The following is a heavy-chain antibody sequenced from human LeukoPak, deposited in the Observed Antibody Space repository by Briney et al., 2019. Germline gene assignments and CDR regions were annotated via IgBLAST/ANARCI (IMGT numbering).Heavy chain of an antibody. Sequence: GGSLRLSCAASGFTFSSYEMNWVRQAPGKGLEWVAFIRYDGSNKYYADSVKGRFTISRDNSKNTLYLQMNSLRAEDTAVYYCAKDQVGDFDYWGQGTLVTVSS. CDR2: IRYDGSNK. V-gene: IGHV3-30*02. CDR3: AKDQVGDFDY. CDR1: GFTFSSYE. J-gene: IGHJ4*02.